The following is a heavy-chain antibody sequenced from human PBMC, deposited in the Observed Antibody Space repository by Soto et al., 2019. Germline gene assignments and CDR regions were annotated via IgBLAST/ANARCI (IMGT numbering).Heavy chain of an antibody. CDR3: ARVYCSGGGCYGIDY. CDR1: GYTFTSYY. J-gene: IGHJ4*02. CDR2: ISPSGGST. D-gene: IGHD2-15*01. V-gene: IGHV1-46*01. Sequence: QVQLVQSGAEVKKPGASVKVSCKASGYTFTSYYMHWVRQAPGQGLEWMGIISPSGGSTTYAQKFQGRVRMTRDKSTSTVYLELSSLRSEDTAVYYCARVYCSGGGCYGIDYWGQGTLVTVSS.